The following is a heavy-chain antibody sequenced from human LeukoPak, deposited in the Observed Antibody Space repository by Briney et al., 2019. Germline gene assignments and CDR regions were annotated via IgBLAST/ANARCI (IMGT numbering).Heavy chain of an antibody. CDR1: GFTFSSYG. V-gene: IGHV3-33*06. D-gene: IGHD6-13*01. CDR3: AKARIDSSSWYSWFDP. CDR2: IWYDGSNK. Sequence: PGRSLRLSCAASGFTFSSYGMHWVRQAPGKGLEWVAVIWYDGSNKYYADSVKGRFTISRDNSKNTLYLQMNSLRAEDTAVYYCAKARIDSSSWYSWFDPWGQGTLVTVSS. J-gene: IGHJ5*02.